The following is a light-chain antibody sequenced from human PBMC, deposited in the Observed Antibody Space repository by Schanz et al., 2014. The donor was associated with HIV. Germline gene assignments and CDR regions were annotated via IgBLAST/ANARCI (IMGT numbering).Light chain of an antibody. CDR1: SSDVGGYNR. CDR2: EVS. CDR3: SSYTSSSTLV. Sequence: QSALTQPPSVSGSPGQLVTISCTGTSSDVGGYNRVSWFQQSPGTAPKLMIYEVSDRPSGVPVRFFGSKSGNTASLTISGLQTEDEADYYCSSYTSSSTLVFGGGTKLTVL. J-gene: IGLJ3*02. V-gene: IGLV2-18*02.